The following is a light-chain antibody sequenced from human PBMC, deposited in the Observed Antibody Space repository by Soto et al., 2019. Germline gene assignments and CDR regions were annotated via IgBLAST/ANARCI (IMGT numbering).Light chain of an antibody. CDR3: QSYDSSLSGHYV. CDR1: SSNIGAGYD. V-gene: IGLV1-40*01. J-gene: IGLJ1*01. CDR2: GNS. Sequence: QSVLTQPPSVSGAPGQRVTISCTGSSSNIGAGYDVHWYQQLPGTAPKLLIYGNSNRPSGVPDRFSGSKSGTSASLAIPGLQAEYEADYYCQSYDSSLSGHYVFGTGTEVTVL.